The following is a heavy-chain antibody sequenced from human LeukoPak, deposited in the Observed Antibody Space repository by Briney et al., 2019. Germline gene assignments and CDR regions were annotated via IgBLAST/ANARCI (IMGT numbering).Heavy chain of an antibody. J-gene: IGHJ6*02. Sequence: SETLSLTCAVFGGSFSDYYWCWIRQPPGKGREWIGEINQSGSTNYNPSLKSQVTISVDTSKNQFSLKLSSVTAADTAVYYCARAGLRFFDWSQNYYYGMDVWGQGTTVTVSS. CDR1: GGSFSDYY. D-gene: IGHD3-9*01. CDR3: ARAGLRFFDWSQNYYYGMDV. V-gene: IGHV4-34*01. CDR2: INQSGST.